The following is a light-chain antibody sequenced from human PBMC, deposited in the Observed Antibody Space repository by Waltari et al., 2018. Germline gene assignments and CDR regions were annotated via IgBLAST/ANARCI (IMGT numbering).Light chain of an antibody. J-gene: IGLJ3*02. Sequence: QSALTQPRSVSGSPGQSVTISCTGTSSDVGGYNYVPWFQQHPGKAPKLMIHDVSKRPSGVPDRLSGSKSGNTASLTISGLQADDETDYYCCSYAGRYTWVFGGGTKLTVL. CDR2: DVS. CDR3: CSYAGRYTWV. CDR1: SSDVGGYNY. V-gene: IGLV2-11*01.